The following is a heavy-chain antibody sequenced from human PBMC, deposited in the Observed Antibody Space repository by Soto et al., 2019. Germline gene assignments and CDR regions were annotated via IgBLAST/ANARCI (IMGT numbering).Heavy chain of an antibody. Sequence: QVQLQESGPGLVKPSQTLSLTCTVSGGSISSGDYYWSWIRQPPGKGLEWIGYIYYSGSTYYNPSLKRRLTISVDTSKNQFSLKLGSVTAADTAVYYCACAFDILTRYYFDYWGQGTLVTVSS. CDR1: GGSISSGDYY. CDR3: ACAFDILTRYYFDY. CDR2: IYYSGST. D-gene: IGHD3-9*01. J-gene: IGHJ4*02. V-gene: IGHV4-30-4*01.